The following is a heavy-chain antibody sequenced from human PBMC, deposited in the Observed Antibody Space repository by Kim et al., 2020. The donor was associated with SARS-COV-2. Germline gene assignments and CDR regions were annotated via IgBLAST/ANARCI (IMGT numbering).Heavy chain of an antibody. V-gene: IGHV4-59*01. Sequence: PSLKSRVTIAVNTSKNQFSLKLSSVTAADTAVYYCARDRAYYYDSSGLVYWGQGTLVTVSS. CDR3: ARDRAYYYDSSGLVY. J-gene: IGHJ4*02. D-gene: IGHD3-22*01.